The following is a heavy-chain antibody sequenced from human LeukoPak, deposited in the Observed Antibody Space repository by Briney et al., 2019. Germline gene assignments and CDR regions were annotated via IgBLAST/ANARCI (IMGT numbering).Heavy chain of an antibody. CDR1: GSRSSATW. J-gene: IGHJ4*02. CDR2: ITSDGTSI. V-gene: IGHV3-74*03. CDR3: ATDWYHASDY. Sequence: GGSLRPACAASGSRSSATWMRCVRQPPGQGLVWVARITSDGTSISYAESVKGRFTISRDNAKNTLYLQMNSLRVDDTAIYYCATDWYHASDYWGQGTLVTVSS. D-gene: IGHD2-2*01.